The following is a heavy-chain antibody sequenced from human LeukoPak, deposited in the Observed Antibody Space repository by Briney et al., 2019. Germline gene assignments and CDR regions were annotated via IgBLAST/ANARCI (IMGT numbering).Heavy chain of an antibody. V-gene: IGHV3-30*19. CDR2: ISYDGSNK. J-gene: IGHJ5*02. CDR3: ARMAAAGEDNWFDP. Sequence: GGSLRLSCAASGFTFSSYGMHWVRQAPGKGLEWVAVISYDGSNKYYADSVKGRFTISRDNSKNTLYLQMNSLRAEDTAVYYCARMAAAGEDNWFDPWGQGTLVTVSS. D-gene: IGHD6-13*01. CDR1: GFTFSSYG.